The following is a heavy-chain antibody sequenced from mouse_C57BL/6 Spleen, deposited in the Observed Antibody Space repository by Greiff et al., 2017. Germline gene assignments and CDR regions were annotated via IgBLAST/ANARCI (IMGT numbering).Heavy chain of an antibody. CDR3: ASIYYGGSYGFAY. J-gene: IGHJ3*01. CDR1: GFTFSDYG. V-gene: IGHV5-17*01. Sequence: EVKLVESGGGLVKPGGSLKLSCAASGFTFSDYGMHWVRQAPEKGLEWVAYISSGSSTIYYADTVKGRFTISRDNAKNTLFLQMTSLRSEDTAMYYCASIYYGGSYGFAYWGQGTLVTVSA. CDR2: ISSGSSTI. D-gene: IGHD1-1*02.